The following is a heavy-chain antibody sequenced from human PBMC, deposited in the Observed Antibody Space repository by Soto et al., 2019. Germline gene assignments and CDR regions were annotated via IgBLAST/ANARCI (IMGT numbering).Heavy chain of an antibody. V-gene: IGHV4-30-4*01. J-gene: IGHJ4*02. CDR3: ASYDYVWGSYFY. CDR1: GGSISSGDYY. D-gene: IGHD3-16*01. CDR2: IYYSGST. Sequence: SETLSLTCTVSGGSISSGDYYWSWIRQPPGKGLEWIGYIYYSGSTYYNPSLKSRVTISVDTSKNQFSLKLSSVTAADTAVYYCASYDYVWGSYFYWGQGTLVTVSS.